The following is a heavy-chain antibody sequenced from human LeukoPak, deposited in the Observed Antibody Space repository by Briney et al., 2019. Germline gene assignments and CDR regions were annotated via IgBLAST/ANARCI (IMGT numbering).Heavy chain of an antibody. V-gene: IGHV4-61*02. CDR2: IYTSGST. CDR1: GGSISSGSYY. D-gene: IGHD3-3*01. Sequence: SETLPLTCTVSGGSISSGSYYWSCIRQPAGKGLEGIGRIYTSGSTNYNPSLKSRVTISVDTSKNQFSLKLSSVTAAAAAVYYWGKDGFLESTNWVDHWGQETLVTVSS. J-gene: IGHJ5*02. CDR3: GKDGFLESTNWVDH.